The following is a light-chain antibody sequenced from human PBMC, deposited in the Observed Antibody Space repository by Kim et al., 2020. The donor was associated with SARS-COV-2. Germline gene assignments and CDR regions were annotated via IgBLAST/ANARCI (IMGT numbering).Light chain of an antibody. CDR2: EDN. J-gene: IGLJ2*01. V-gene: IGLV6-57*03. Sequence: GKTGTISCTRSSGSIASTYVQCYQQRPGSAPTTVIYEDNQRPSGVPDRFSGSIDSSSNSASLTISGLKTEDEADYYCQSYDSSNVVFGGGTQLTVL. CDR1: SGSIASTY. CDR3: QSYDSSNVV.